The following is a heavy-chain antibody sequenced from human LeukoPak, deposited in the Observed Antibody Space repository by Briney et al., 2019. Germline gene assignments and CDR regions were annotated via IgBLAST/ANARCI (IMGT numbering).Heavy chain of an antibody. CDR2: IYYSGST. CDR1: GGSISSYY. V-gene: IGHV4-59*01. Sequence: SETLSLTCTVSGGSISSYYWSWIRQPPGKGLEWIGYIYYSGSTNYNPSLKSRVTISVDTSKNQFSLKLSSVTAADTAVYYCARGGVVGYNYGFDYWGQGTLVTVSS. CDR3: ARGGVVGYNYGFDY. D-gene: IGHD5-18*01. J-gene: IGHJ4*02.